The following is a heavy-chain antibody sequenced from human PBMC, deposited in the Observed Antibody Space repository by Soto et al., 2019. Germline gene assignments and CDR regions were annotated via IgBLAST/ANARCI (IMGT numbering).Heavy chain of an antibody. D-gene: IGHD3-22*01. Sequence: QVQLQESGPGLVKPSETLSLTCTVSGGSISSYYWSWIRQPPGKGLEWIGYIYYSGSTNYNPSLKSRVTISVDTSKNQFSMKLSSVTAADTAEYYCARIDSRGYYFDYWGQGTLVTVSS. CDR3: ARIDSRGYYFDY. V-gene: IGHV4-59*01. J-gene: IGHJ4*02. CDR2: IYYSGST. CDR1: GGSISSYY.